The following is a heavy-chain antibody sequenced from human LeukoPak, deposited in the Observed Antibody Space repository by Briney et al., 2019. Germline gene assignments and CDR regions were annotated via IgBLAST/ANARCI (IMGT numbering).Heavy chain of an antibody. CDR3: ARTTVHGDLDY. CDR1: GGSINNYY. V-gene: IGHV4-59*08. J-gene: IGHJ4*02. CDR2: IYYSGST. Sequence: SETLSLTCTVSGGSINNYYWSWTRQPPGKGLEWIAYIYYSGSTNYNPSLKSRVTISVDTSKNQFSLRLTSVTAADTAVYYCARTTVHGDLDYWGQGTLVTVSS. D-gene: IGHD4-17*01.